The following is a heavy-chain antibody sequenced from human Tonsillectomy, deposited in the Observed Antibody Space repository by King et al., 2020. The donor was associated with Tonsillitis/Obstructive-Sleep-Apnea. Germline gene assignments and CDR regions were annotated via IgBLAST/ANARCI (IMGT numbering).Heavy chain of an antibody. CDR2: ISAYNGHT. D-gene: IGHD3-22*01. Sequence: QLVQSGAEVKKPGASVKVSCKASGYTFPNYGISWVRQAPGQGLEWMGWISAYNGHTNYAQNLQDRVTMTTDTSTSTAYLELRSLRSDDTAVYYCARESMSRYYDSRDYYTFKYWGQGTLVTVSS. CDR1: GYTFPNYG. CDR3: ARESMSRYYDSRDYYTFKY. V-gene: IGHV1-18*01. J-gene: IGHJ4*02.